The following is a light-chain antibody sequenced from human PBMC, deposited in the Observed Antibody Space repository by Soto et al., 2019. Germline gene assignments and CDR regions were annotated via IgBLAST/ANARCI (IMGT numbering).Light chain of an antibody. Sequence: QSALTQPASVSGSPGQSITISCTGTSSDVGGYNYVSWYQQHPGKAPKLMIYEVSNRPSGVYNRFSGSKSDNTASLTISGLQAEDEADYYCSSYTSSSTLAYVFGTGTKLTVL. CDR3: SSYTSSSTLAYV. J-gene: IGLJ1*01. V-gene: IGLV2-14*01. CDR1: SSDVGGYNY. CDR2: EVS.